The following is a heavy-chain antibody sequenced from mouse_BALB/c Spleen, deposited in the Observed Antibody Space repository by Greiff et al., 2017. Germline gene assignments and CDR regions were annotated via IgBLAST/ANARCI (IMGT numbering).Heavy chain of an antibody. CDR3: ARYDWNYAMDY. CDR2: ISSGSSTI. J-gene: IGHJ4*01. CDR1: GFTFSSFG. Sequence: LVESGGGLVQPGGSRKLSCAASGFTFSSFGMHWVRQAPEKGLEWVAYISSGSSTIYYADTVKGRFTISRDNPKNTLFLQMTSLRSEDTAMYYCARYDWNYAMDYWGQGTSVTVSS. V-gene: IGHV5-17*02. D-gene: IGHD2-14*01.